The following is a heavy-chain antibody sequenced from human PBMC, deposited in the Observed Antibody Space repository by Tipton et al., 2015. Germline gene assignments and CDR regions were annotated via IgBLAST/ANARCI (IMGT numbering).Heavy chain of an antibody. CDR1: AYSISSDYY. CDR3: ARDLEHGMDV. V-gene: IGHV4-38-2*02. CDR2: ISHSGNT. Sequence: TPSLTCAVSAYSISSDYYWDWIRQPPGKGLEWIGSISHSGNTYYNPSLKSRITISLNTSKNQFSLKMSSVTAADTAVYFCARDLEHGMDVWGQGTTVTVS. J-gene: IGHJ6*02.